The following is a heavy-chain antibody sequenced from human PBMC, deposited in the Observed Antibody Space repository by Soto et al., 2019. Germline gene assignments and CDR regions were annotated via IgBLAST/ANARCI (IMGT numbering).Heavy chain of an antibody. D-gene: IGHD3-10*01. Sequence: EVQLMESGGDLVQPGGSLRLSCAASGFTFRSFAMNWVRQAPGKGLEWLSSISGNGNSRYYADSVQGRFTVSRDNSKNTVYLEMNDLRADDTAVYYCAKDRRELWSDFDFWGQGTLVTVSS. CDR2: ISGNGNSR. J-gene: IGHJ4*02. V-gene: IGHV3-23*01. CDR1: GFTFRSFA. CDR3: AKDRRELWSDFDF.